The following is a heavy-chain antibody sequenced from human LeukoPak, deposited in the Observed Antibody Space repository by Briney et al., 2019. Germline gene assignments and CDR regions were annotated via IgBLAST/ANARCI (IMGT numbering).Heavy chain of an antibody. Sequence: ASVKVSCKTSGYTFSNFGINWVRQAPGQGLEWMGWISGNNDNPNCGQKFQGRFTVTTDSSTSTAYMELRNLRFDDTAVYYCARDGTSTDDYWGQGTLVTVS. J-gene: IGHJ4*02. CDR1: GYTFSNFG. V-gene: IGHV1-18*01. CDR2: ISGNNDNP. CDR3: ARDGTSTDDY. D-gene: IGHD2-2*01.